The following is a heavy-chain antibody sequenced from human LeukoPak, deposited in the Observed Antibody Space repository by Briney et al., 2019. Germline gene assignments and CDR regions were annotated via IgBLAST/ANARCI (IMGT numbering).Heavy chain of an antibody. CDR1: GGSISSSSYY. CDR2: IYYSGST. V-gene: IGHV4-39*07. J-gene: IGHJ5*02. D-gene: IGHD6-13*01. CDR3: ARGPRAAAHLIWFDP. Sequence: SETLSLTCTVSGGSISSSSYYWGWIRQPPGKGLEWIGSIYYSGSTYYNPSLKSRVTISVDTSKNQFSLKLSSVTAADTAVYYCARGPRAAAHLIWFDPWGQGTLVTVSS.